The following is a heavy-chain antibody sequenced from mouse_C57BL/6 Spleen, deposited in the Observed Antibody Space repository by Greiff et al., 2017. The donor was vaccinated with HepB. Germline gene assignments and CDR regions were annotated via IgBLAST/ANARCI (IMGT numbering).Heavy chain of an antibody. CDR1: GFTFTDYY. V-gene: IGHV7-3*01. D-gene: IGHD1-1*01. CDR3: ARGGYYGAY. Sequence: EVQRVESGGGLVQPGGSLSLSCAASGFTFTDYYMSWVRQPPGKALEWLGFIRNKANGYTTEYSASVKGRFTISRDNSQSILYLQMNALRAVDSATYYCARGGYYGAYWGQGTLVTVSA. J-gene: IGHJ3*01. CDR2: IRNKANGYTT.